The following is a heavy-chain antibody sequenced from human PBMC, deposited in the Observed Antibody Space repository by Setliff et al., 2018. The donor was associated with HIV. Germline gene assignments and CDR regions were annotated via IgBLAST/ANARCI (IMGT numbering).Heavy chain of an antibody. J-gene: IGHJ4*02. V-gene: IGHV1-69*11. Sequence: SVKVSCKASGHTPRHYGINWVRQAPGQGLEWVGSLIPVLGEPHYAPRFQGRVTITADDSTNTAYMELTNLRSDDTATYYCARGVLYGLSEYWGTGSLVTVSS. D-gene: IGHD3-10*01. CDR2: LIPVLGEP. CDR1: GHTPRHYG. CDR3: ARGVLYGLSEY.